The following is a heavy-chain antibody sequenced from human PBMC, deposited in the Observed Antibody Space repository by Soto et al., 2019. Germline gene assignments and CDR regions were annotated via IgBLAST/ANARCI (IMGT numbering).Heavy chain of an antibody. CDR1: GDTFSYYY. J-gene: IGHJ6*02. V-gene: IGHV1-8*01. CDR2: IHLESRKT. D-gene: IGHD6-19*01. Sequence: GASVKVSFKSSGDTFSYYYINWVRRAPGQGLEWMGWIHLESRKTSFAQKFQGRLTMTGDTSIDTAYMDLTSLTSEDTAVYYCAITPGWFAGMAVWGQGTTVTVSS. CDR3: AITPGWFAGMAV.